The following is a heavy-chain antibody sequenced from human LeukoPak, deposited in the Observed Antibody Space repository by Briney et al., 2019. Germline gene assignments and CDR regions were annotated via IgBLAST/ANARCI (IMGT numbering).Heavy chain of an antibody. Sequence: SETLSLTCTVSGGSTSSTSYHWAWIRQPPGKGLEWIATVYYTGSSYYNPSLKSRVSISVDTSKSHFSLKPSSVTTADTALYYCARYASGSYYWFDPWGQGTLVTVSS. D-gene: IGHD3-10*01. CDR2: VYYTGSS. J-gene: IGHJ5*02. CDR1: GGSTSSTSYH. V-gene: IGHV4-39*02. CDR3: ARYASGSYYWFDP.